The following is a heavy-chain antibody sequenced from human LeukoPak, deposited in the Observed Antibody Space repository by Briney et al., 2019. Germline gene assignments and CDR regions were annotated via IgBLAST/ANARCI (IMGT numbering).Heavy chain of an antibody. CDR3: TRGVIDY. V-gene: IGHV1-2*02. CDR1: GYTFTGYY. Sequence: ASVKVSCKASGYTFTGYYMHWVRQAPGQGLEWMGWINPNSGDTHYVQKFQGRVTMTRDTSISTAYMELSSLRSDDTAMYYCTRGVIDYWGRGTLVTVSS. CDR2: INPNSGDT. J-gene: IGHJ4*02. D-gene: IGHD4-23*01.